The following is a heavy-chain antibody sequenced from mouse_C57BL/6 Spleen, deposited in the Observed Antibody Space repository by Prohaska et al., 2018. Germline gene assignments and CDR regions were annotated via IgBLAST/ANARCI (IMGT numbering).Heavy chain of an antibody. CDR2: INPDSSTI. CDR1: GIDFSRYW. CDR3: ARRNYGSGAWFAY. D-gene: IGHD1-1*01. Sequence: EVKLLQSGGGLVQPGGSLKLSCAASGIDFSRYWMSWVRRAPGKGLEWIGEINPDSSTINYAPSLKDKFIISRDNAKNTLYLQMSKVRSEDTALYYCARRNYGSGAWFAYWGQGTLVTVSA. J-gene: IGHJ3*01. V-gene: IGHV4-1*01.